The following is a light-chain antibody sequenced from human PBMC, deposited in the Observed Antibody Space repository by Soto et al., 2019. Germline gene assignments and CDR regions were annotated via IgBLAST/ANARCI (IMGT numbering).Light chain of an antibody. Sequence: EIVLTQSPGTLSLSPGERATLSCRASQSFSNSYLAWYQQKPGQAPRLLIYGASRRATGIPDRFSGSGSGTDLTLTISRLEPEDFAVYYCHHYGSSPPNTFGQGTKLEIK. CDR2: GAS. CDR1: QSFSNSY. V-gene: IGKV3-20*01. J-gene: IGKJ2*01. CDR3: HHYGSSPPNT.